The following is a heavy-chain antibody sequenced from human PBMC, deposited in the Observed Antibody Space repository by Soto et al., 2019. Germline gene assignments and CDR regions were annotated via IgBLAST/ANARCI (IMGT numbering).Heavy chain of an antibody. D-gene: IGHD4-4*01. J-gene: IGHJ4*02. CDR1: GYSFTSYW. Sequence: GESLKISCKGSGYSFTSYWISWVRQMPGKGLEWMGRIDPSDSYTRYSPSFQGQVTISADKSISTAFLQWSSLKAADSAMYYCARHLHSDSVHITPVSPDYWGQGTLVTVSS. V-gene: IGHV5-10-1*04. CDR2: IDPSDSYT. CDR3: ARHLHSDSVHITPVSPDY.